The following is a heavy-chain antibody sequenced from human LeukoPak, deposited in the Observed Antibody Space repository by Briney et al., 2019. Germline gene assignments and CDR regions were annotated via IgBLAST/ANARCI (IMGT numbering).Heavy chain of an antibody. Sequence: GGSLRLSCAASGFTFSSYWMSWVRQAPGKGLEWVANIKQDGSEKYYVDSVKGRFTISRDNAKNSLYLQMNSLRAEDTAVYYCARAVVSSSSLFDYWGQGTLVTVSS. D-gene: IGHD6-6*01. V-gene: IGHV3-7*01. CDR3: ARAVVSSSSLFDY. CDR1: GFTFSSYW. CDR2: IKQDGSEK. J-gene: IGHJ4*02.